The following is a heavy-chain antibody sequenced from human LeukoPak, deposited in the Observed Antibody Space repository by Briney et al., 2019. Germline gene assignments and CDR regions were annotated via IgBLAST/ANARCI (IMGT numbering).Heavy chain of an antibody. J-gene: IGHJ4*02. V-gene: IGHV3-21*01. CDR3: ASGPKQWLETWGDY. CDR1: GFTFSSYS. D-gene: IGHD6-19*01. Sequence: GGSLRLSCAASGFTFSSYSMNWVRQAPGKGLEWVSSISSSSSYIYYADSVKGRFTISRDNAKNSLYLQMNSLRAEDTAVYYCASGPKQWLETWGDYCGQGTVHTVSS. CDR2: ISSSSSYI.